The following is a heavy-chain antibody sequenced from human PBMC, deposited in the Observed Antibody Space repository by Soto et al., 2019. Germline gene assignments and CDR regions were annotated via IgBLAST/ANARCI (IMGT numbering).Heavy chain of an antibody. J-gene: IGHJ6*02. CDR2: INHGGIT. Sequence: QVQLPQWGAGLLNPSETLSLTCDVYGGSFGGYFWSWIRQPPGKGLEWIGEINHGGITNYNPSLKSRITISVDTSKNQFSLKLSSVTAADAAVYYCARQGAVTVMFYYHGMDVWGQGTSVTVSS. CDR3: ARQGAVTVMFYYHGMDV. V-gene: IGHV4-34*02. CDR1: GGSFGGYF. D-gene: IGHD2-21*02.